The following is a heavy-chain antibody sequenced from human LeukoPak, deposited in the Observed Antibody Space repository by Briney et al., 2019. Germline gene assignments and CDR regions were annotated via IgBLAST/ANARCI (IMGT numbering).Heavy chain of an antibody. J-gene: IGHJ5*02. CDR3: ARCYCSSTSCYLYWFDP. D-gene: IGHD2-2*01. CDR1: GYTFTSYD. Sequence: ASVKVSCKASGYTFTSYDINWVRQATGQGLEWMGWMNPNSGNTGYAQKFQGRVTMTRNTSISTAYMELSSLRSEDTAVYYCARCYCSSTSCYLYWFDPWGQGTLVTVSS. CDR2: MNPNSGNT. V-gene: IGHV1-8*01.